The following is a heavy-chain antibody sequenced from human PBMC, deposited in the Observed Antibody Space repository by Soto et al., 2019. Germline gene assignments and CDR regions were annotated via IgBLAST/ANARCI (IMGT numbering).Heavy chain of an antibody. CDR2: ISCCGGTA. D-gene: IGHD3-16*01. CDR3: AKAEGEQLMLPDLQI. CDR1: GFNFNTYA. J-gene: IGHJ2*01. Sequence: EVQLLESGGDLVRPGESLRLSCAASGFNFNTYAMSWVRQDPGEGLEWVTGISCCGGTAPYADSAKGRFTIPRGDSKNTLFLPLNSLRVEDTAEYYCAKAEGEQLMLPDLQIWGRGILVSVS. V-gene: IGHV3-23*01.